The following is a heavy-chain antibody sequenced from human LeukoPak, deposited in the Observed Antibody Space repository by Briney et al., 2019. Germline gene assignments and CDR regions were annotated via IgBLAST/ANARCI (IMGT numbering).Heavy chain of an antibody. CDR1: GGTCSSYA. CDR3: ARSEIAADDYYYGMDV. Sequence: GASVKVSCKASGGTCSSYAISWVRQAPGQGLEWMGRIIPILGIANYAQKFQGRVTITADKSTSTAYMELSSLRSEDTAVYYCARSEIAADDYYYGMDVWGQGTTVTVSS. CDR2: IIPILGIA. J-gene: IGHJ6*02. D-gene: IGHD6-6*01. V-gene: IGHV1-69*04.